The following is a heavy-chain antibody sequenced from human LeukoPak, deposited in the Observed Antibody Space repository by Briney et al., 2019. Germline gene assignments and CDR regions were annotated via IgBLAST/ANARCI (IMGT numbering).Heavy chain of an antibody. CDR2: INPNSGGT. V-gene: IGHV1-2*02. CDR3: ARKDAGPSSFDY. J-gene: IGHJ4*02. CDR1: GYTFTGYY. Sequence: ASVKVSCKASGYTFTGYYMHWVRQAPGQGLEGMGWINPNSGGTNYAQKFQGRVTMTRDTSINTVYLELSSLTSDDTAIYYCARKDAGPSSFDYWGRGSLVTVSS.